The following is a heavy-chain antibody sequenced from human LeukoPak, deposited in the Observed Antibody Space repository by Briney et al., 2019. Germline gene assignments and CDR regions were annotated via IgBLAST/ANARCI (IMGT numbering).Heavy chain of an antibody. Sequence: APVKVSCKASGYTFTSYGISWVRQAPGQGLEWMGWISAYNGNTNYAQKLQGRVTMTTDTSTSTAYMELRSLRSDDTAVYYCARDNYDILTGGLYYYYYYYMDVWGKGTTVTVSS. J-gene: IGHJ6*03. CDR1: GYTFTSYG. V-gene: IGHV1-18*01. CDR2: ISAYNGNT. D-gene: IGHD3-9*01. CDR3: ARDNYDILTGGLYYYYYYYMDV.